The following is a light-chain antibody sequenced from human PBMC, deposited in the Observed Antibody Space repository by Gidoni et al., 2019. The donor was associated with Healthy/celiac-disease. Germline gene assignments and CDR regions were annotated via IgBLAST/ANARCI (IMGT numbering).Light chain of an antibody. Sequence: DIVFTQSTATLSLSPGERATLSCSASQSVSSYLAWYQQKPGQAPRLLIYDASNRATGIPARFSGSGSGTDFTLTISSLEPEDVAVYYCQQRSNWPPMYTFGQGTKLEIK. CDR2: DAS. CDR1: QSVSSY. J-gene: IGKJ2*01. V-gene: IGKV3-11*01. CDR3: QQRSNWPPMYT.